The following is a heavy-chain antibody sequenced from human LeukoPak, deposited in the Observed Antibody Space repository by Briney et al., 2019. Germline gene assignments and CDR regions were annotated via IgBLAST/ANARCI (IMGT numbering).Heavy chain of an antibody. V-gene: IGHV1-18*01. D-gene: IGHD3-3*01. J-gene: IGHJ4*02. CDR1: GYTFTSYG. CDR2: ISAYNGNT. Sequence: ASVKVSCKASGYTFTSYGISWVRQAPGQGLEWMGWISAYNGNTNYAQKLRGRVTMTTDTSTSTAYMELRSLRSDDTAVYYCAMTTTIFGVVHFDYWGQGTLVTVSS. CDR3: AMTTTIFGVVHFDY.